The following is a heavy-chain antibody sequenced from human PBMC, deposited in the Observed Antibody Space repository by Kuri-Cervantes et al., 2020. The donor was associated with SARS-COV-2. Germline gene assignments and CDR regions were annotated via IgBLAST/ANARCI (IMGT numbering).Heavy chain of an antibody. Sequence: SETLSLTCTVSGGSISSYYWSWIRQPPGKGLEWIGYIYYSGSTNYNPSLKSRVTISVDTSKNQFSLKLSSVTAADTAVYYCARQTLDWYFDLWGRGTLVTVSS. CDR3: ARQTLDWYFDL. J-gene: IGHJ2*01. CDR2: IYYSGST. D-gene: IGHD4-23*01. CDR1: GGSISSYY. V-gene: IGHV4-59*08.